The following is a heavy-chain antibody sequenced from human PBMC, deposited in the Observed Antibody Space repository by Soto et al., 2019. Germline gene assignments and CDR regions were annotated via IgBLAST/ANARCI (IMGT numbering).Heavy chain of an antibody. CDR2: INPSGGST. V-gene: IGHV1-46*01. Sequence: ASVKVSCKASGYTFTSYYMHWVRQAPGQGLEWMGIINPSGGSTSYAQKFQGRVTMTRDTSTSTVYMELSSLRSEDTAVYYCATTYYDFWSGYYTSVYGMDVWGQGTTVTVSS. CDR3: ATTYYDFWSGYYTSVYGMDV. D-gene: IGHD3-3*01. J-gene: IGHJ6*02. CDR1: GYTFTSYY.